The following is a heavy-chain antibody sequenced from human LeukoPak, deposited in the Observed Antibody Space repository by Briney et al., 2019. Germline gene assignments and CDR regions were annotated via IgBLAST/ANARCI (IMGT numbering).Heavy chain of an antibody. Sequence: GESLKISCKGSGYTFISYWIAWVRQIPGKGLEYMGIIYPGDSDTTYSPSFRGQVTISADKSIDTAYLQWSSLKASDAAMYYCARSTTGASGSPFDYWGQGTLVAVSS. D-gene: IGHD3-10*01. CDR3: ARSTTGASGSPFDY. CDR1: GYTFISYW. V-gene: IGHV5-51*01. J-gene: IGHJ4*02. CDR2: IYPGDSDT.